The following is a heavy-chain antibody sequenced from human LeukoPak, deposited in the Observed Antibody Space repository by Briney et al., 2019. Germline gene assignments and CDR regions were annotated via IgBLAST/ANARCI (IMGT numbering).Heavy chain of an antibody. J-gene: IGHJ4*02. V-gene: IGHV3-15*01. CDR3: FTGGHWLRD. D-gene: IGHD2-21*01. Sequence: GGSLRLSCAASGFTFTNEYMSWVRQAPGKGLEWLGLIKSKADGGTADIAARVKDRFTISRDESRNTLYLQMNSLKTEDSALYYCFTGGHWLRDWGQGTLVTVS. CDR1: GFTFTNEY. CDR2: IKSKADGGTA.